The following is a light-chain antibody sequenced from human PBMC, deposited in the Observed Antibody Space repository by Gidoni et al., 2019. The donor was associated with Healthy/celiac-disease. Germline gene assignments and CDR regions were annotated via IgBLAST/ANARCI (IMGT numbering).Light chain of an antibody. J-gene: IGKJ4*01. Sequence: DIQMTQSPSSLSASVGDRVTITCRASQSISSYLNWYQQKPGKAPKLLSYAASSVQSGVPSRFSGSGSGTDFTLTIRSLQPEDFATYYCQQSYSTPQLTFGGGTKVEIK. V-gene: IGKV1-39*01. CDR2: AAS. CDR3: QQSYSTPQLT. CDR1: QSISSY.